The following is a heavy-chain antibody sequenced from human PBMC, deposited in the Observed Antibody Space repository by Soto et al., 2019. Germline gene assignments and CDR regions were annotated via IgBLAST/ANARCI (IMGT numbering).Heavy chain of an antibody. CDR3: ARGTSDAPVVNINTYYYYYYIDV. CDR1: GYTFTSYE. J-gene: IGHJ6*03. CDR2: MIPNSGNT. V-gene: IGHV1-8*01. D-gene: IGHD3-3*01. Sequence: ASVKVSCKASGYTFTSYEINWVRQATGQGLEWMGWMIPNSGNTGYAQKFQGRVTMARNTSISTAYMELSSLRSEDTAVYYCARGTSDAPVVNINTYYYYYYIDVWGKGTTVTVSS.